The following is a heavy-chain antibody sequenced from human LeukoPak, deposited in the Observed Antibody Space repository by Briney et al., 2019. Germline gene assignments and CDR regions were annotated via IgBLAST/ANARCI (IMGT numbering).Heavy chain of an antibody. CDR3: RALGIAAAVGQGRLIHDY. V-gene: IGHV4-39*02. D-gene: IGHD6-13*01. Sequence: PSETPSLTCTVSGDSITSNDFYWGWIRQAPGKGLEWIGSIHYSGTTYYNPSLKSRVTISVDTSKRHFSLKLSSVTAADTAVYYCRALGIAAAVGQGRLIHDYWGQGTLVTVSS. CDR2: IHYSGTT. J-gene: IGHJ4*02. CDR1: GDSITSNDFY.